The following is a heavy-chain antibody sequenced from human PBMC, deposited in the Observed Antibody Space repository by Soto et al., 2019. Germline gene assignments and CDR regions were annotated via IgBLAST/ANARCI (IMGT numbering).Heavy chain of an antibody. CDR3: AGGLGPDIVTGSVYY. V-gene: IGHV4-34*01. D-gene: IGHD3-9*01. Sequence: QVQLQQWGAGLLKPSETLSLTCAVYGGSFSGYYWSWIRQPPGKGLEWIGEINHSGSTNYNPSLKSRVTISVETSKNQFSLKLSPVTAADTAVYYCAGGLGPDIVTGSVYYWGQGTLVTVCS. J-gene: IGHJ4*02. CDR2: INHSGST. CDR1: GGSFSGYY.